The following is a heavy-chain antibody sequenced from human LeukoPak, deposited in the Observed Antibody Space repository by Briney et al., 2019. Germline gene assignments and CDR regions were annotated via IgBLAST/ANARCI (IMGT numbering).Heavy chain of an antibody. CDR3: ARERSITMIVVDGMDV. V-gene: IGHV3-30*03. Sequence: GGSLRLSCAASGFTFSSYGMHWVRQAPGKGLEWVAVISYDGSNKYYADSVKGRFTISRDNSKNTLYLQMNSLRAEDTAVYYCARERSITMIVVDGMDVWGQGTTVTVSS. CDR2: ISYDGSNK. J-gene: IGHJ6*02. D-gene: IGHD3-22*01. CDR1: GFTFSSYG.